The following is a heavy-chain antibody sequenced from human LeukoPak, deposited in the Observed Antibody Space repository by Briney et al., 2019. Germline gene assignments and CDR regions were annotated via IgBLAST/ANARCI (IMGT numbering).Heavy chain of an antibody. CDR1: GYSINSGYY. J-gene: IGHJ6*03. CDR2: INHSGTT. V-gene: IGHV4-38-2*02. CDR3: ASLQGYCSGNRCPSSANYYYYMDV. D-gene: IGHD2-15*01. Sequence: PSETLSLTCTVSGYSINSGYYWGWIRQPPGKGLEWIASINHSGTTYYNPSLASRVSISVDTSKNQFSLRLTSVTVADTAVYYCASLQGYCSGNRCPSSANYYYYMDVWGKGTTVTVSS.